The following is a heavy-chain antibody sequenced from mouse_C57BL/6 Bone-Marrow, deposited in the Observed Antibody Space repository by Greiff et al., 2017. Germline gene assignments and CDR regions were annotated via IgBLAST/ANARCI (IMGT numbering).Heavy chain of an antibody. CDR1: GYSFTDYN. D-gene: IGHD2-2*01. Sequence: EVKVVESGPELVKPGASVKISCKASGYSFTDYNMNWVKQSNGKSLEWIGVINPNYGTTSYNQKFKGKATLTVDQSSSTAYMQLNSLTSEDSAVYYCARGGAYGYDGKNYFDYWGQGTTLTVSS. V-gene: IGHV1-39*01. CDR3: ARGGAYGYDGKNYFDY. J-gene: IGHJ2*01. CDR2: INPNYGTT.